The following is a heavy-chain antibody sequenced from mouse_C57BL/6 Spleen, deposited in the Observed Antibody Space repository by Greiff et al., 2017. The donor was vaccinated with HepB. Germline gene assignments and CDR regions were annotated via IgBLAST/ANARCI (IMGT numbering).Heavy chain of an antibody. CDR2: IHPNSGST. CDR1: GYTFTSYW. D-gene: IGHD1-1*01. V-gene: IGHV1-64*01. CDR3: ATYYGSSYLYFDV. Sequence: VQLQQSGAELVKPGASVKLSCKASGYTFTSYWMHWVKQRPGQGLEWIGMIHPNSGSTNYNEKFKSKATLTVDKSSSTAYMQLSSLTSEDSAVYYCATYYGSSYLYFDVWGTRTTVTVSS. J-gene: IGHJ1*03.